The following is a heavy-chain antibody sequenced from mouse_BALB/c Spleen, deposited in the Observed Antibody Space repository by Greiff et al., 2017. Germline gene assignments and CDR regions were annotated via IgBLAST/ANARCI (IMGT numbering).Heavy chain of an antibody. J-gene: IGHJ3*01. Sequence: EVQLVESGGGLVQPKGSLKLSCAASGFTFNTYTMNWVRQAPGKGLEWVARIRSKSNNYATYYADSVKDRFTISRDDSQSMLYLQMNNLKTEDTAMYYCVRRGYYGSSPWFAYWGQGTLVTVSA. CDR2: IRSKSNNYAT. V-gene: IGHV10-1*02. CDR3: VRRGYYGSSPWFAY. D-gene: IGHD1-1*01. CDR1: GFTFNTYT.